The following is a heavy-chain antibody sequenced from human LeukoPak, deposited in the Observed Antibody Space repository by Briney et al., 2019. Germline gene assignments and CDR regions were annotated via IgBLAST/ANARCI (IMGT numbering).Heavy chain of an antibody. J-gene: IGHJ4*02. Sequence: GESLRISCQGFGYTFTTSWIGWVRQLPGKGLEWMAIIYAGNSDTKYSPSFQGQVSISTDRSITTAYLQWSSLKASDTAMYYCARQVNGGNFDYWGQGTLVTVSS. D-gene: IGHD4-23*01. CDR3: ARQVNGGNFDY. V-gene: IGHV5-51*01. CDR2: IYAGNSDT. CDR1: GYTFTTSW.